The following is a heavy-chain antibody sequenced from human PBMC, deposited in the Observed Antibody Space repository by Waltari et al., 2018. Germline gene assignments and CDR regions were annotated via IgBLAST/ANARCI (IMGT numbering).Heavy chain of an antibody. CDR3: ARVGSSDTSEEGIDY. V-gene: IGHV1-3*01. J-gene: IGHJ4*02. D-gene: IGHD6-25*01. Sequence: QVQLVQSGAEVKKPGASVKVSCKASGYTFTSYAMHWVRQAPGQRLEWMGWINAGNGNTKESQKVQGRITITEDEATRTAYMELSSLRSEDTAGYYGARVGSSDTSEEGIDYWGQGTLVTVSS. CDR1: GYTFTSYA. CDR2: INAGNGNT.